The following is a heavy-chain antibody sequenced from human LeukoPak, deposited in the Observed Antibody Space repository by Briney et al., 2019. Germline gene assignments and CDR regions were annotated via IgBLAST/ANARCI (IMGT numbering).Heavy chain of an antibody. CDR1: GFTFDDYA. V-gene: IGHV3-20*04. D-gene: IGHD1-26*01. CDR3: ARVLGGNYYEFDY. Sequence: GGSLRLSCAASGFTFDDYAMRWVCQAPGKGLEWVSSINWNGARIGYAESVKGRFTTSRENAKNSLYLQMNSLRVEDTALYYCARVLGGNYYEFDYWGQGTLVTVSS. J-gene: IGHJ4*02. CDR2: INWNGARI.